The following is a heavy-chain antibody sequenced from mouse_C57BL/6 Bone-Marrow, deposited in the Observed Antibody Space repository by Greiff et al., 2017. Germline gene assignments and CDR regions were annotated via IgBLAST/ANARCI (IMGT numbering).Heavy chain of an antibody. CDR3: TSIYYGNGY. J-gene: IGHJ2*01. Sequence: EVQLQQPGAELVKPGASVKLSCKASGYTFTSYWMHWVKQRPEQGLEWIGWIDPENGDTEYASKFQGKATITADTSSNTAYLQLSSLTSEDTAVYYGTSIYYGNGYWGQGTTLTVSS. D-gene: IGHD2-1*01. V-gene: IGHV14-4*01. CDR1: GYTFTSYW. CDR2: IDPENGDT.